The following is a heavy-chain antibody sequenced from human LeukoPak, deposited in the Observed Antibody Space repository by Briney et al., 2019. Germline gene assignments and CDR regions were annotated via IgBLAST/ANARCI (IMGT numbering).Heavy chain of an antibody. Sequence: SETLSLTCTVSVGSISIYYWSWIREPPGKGLEWIGYIYYSGSTNYNPSLKSRVTTSVDTSKNQFSLKLSSVTAADTAVYYCARLGGPPYYYGMDVWGQGTTVTVSS. CDR1: VGSISIYY. CDR3: ARLGGPPYYYGMDV. J-gene: IGHJ6*02. V-gene: IGHV4-59*08. CDR2: IYYSGST. D-gene: IGHD4-23*01.